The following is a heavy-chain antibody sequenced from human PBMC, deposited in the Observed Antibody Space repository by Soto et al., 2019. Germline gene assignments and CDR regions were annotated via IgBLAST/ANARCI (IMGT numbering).Heavy chain of an antibody. J-gene: IGHJ6*02. CDR2: IIPIPGTA. CDR1: GGTFSSYA. D-gene: IGHD2-2*01. Sequence: QVQLVQSGAEVKKPGSSVKVSCKASGGTFSSYAISWVRQAPGQGLEWMGGIIPIPGTANYAQTFQGRVTITADEYTSTAYMELSSLRSEDTAVYYCARSHGSSTSLEIYYYYYYGMAVWGQGTTVTVSS. CDR3: ARSHGSSTSLEIYYYYYYGMAV. V-gene: IGHV1-69*01.